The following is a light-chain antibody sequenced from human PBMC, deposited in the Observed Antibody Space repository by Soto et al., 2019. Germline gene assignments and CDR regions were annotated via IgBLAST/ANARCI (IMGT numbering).Light chain of an antibody. CDR2: DAS. J-gene: IGKJ4*01. CDR3: QQYNWPFT. CDR1: QSVSSSY. Sequence: EIVLTQSPGTLSLSPGERATLSCRASQSVSSSYLAWYQQKPGQAPRLLIFDASTKATGVPPRFSGSGSGTEFTLTITSLQSVDFALYYCQQYNWPFTFGGGTKVDIK. V-gene: IGKV3-15*01.